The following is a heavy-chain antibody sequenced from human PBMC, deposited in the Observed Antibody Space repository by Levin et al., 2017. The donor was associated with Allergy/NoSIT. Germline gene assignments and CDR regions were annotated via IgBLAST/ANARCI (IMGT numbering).Heavy chain of an antibody. Sequence: GESLKISCRASGYRFTDYYIHWVREAPGQGLESMGWINPNSGGPKYAQKFQGRVNMARDTSSATVYMELTRLTDDDTAVYYCARDLADYHDDSGYPYNPFDYWGQGTPVTVSS. CDR2: INPNSGGP. CDR3: ARDLADYHDDSGYPYNPFDY. V-gene: IGHV1-2*02. J-gene: IGHJ4*02. D-gene: IGHD5-12*01. CDR1: GYRFTDYY.